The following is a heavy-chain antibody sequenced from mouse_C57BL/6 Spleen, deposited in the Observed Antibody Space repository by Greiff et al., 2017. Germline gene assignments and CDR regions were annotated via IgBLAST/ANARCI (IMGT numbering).Heavy chain of an antibody. Sequence: EVQLQQSGPELVKPGASVKISCKASGYTFTDYYMNWVKQSHGKSLEWIGDINPNNGGTSYNQKFKGKATLTVDKSSSTAYMELRSLTSEDSAVYYCARWGDSYFDDWGQGTTLTVSS. CDR2: INPNNGGT. CDR3: ARWGDSYFDD. CDR1: GYTFTDYY. V-gene: IGHV1-26*01. J-gene: IGHJ2*01.